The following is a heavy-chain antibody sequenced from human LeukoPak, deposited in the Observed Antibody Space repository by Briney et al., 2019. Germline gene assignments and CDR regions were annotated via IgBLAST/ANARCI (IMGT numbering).Heavy chain of an antibody. D-gene: IGHD6-19*01. Sequence: GGSLRLSCAASGFTFSSYGMHWVRQAPGKGLEWVAVISYDGGNKYYADSVKGRFTISRDNSKNTLYLQMNSLRAEDTAVYYCAKGGSGRYEPEYFQHWGQGTLVTVSS. CDR1: GFTFSSYG. J-gene: IGHJ1*01. CDR2: ISYDGGNK. V-gene: IGHV3-30*18. CDR3: AKGGSGRYEPEYFQH.